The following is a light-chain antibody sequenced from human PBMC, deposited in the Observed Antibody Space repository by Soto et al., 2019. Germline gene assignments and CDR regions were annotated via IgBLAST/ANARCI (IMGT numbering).Light chain of an antibody. J-gene: IGKJ2*01. CDR1: QSISTG. CDR2: KAS. CDR3: QHYKSYAPYT. V-gene: IGKV1-5*03. Sequence: DIQMTQSPSTLSASVGDRVTITCRASQSISTGLAWYQQKPGNAPNLLIYKASSLQSGVPSRFSGRGAGSEFPLTICILQPDDFATYYCQHYKSYAPYTLGQGTKLEIK.